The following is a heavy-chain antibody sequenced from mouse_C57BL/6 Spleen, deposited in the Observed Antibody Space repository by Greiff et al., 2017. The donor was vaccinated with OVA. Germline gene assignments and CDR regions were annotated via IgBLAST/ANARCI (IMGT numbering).Heavy chain of an antibody. D-gene: IGHD2-5*01. V-gene: IGHV1-15*01. Sequence: QVQLQQSGAELVRPGASVTLSCKASGYTFTDYEMHWVKQTPVHGLEWIGAIDPGTGGTAYNQKFKGKAILTADKSSSTAYMELRSLTSEDSAVYYCTRNYSNPAWFAYWGQGTLVTVSA. J-gene: IGHJ3*01. CDR3: TRNYSNPAWFAY. CDR2: IDPGTGGT. CDR1: GYTFTDYE.